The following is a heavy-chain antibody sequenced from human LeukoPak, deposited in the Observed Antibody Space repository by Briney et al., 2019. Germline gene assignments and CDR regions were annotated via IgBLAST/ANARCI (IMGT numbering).Heavy chain of an antibody. Sequence: PGGPLRLSCAASGFTFDDYAMHWVRQAPGKGLEWVSGISWNSGSIGYADSVKSRFTISRDNAKNSLYLQMNSLRAEDTALYYCAKSSEGYYDSSGLLPDYWGQGTLVTGSS. D-gene: IGHD3-22*01. CDR2: ISWNSGSI. V-gene: IGHV3-9*01. J-gene: IGHJ4*02. CDR3: AKSSEGYYDSSGLLPDY. CDR1: GFTFDDYA.